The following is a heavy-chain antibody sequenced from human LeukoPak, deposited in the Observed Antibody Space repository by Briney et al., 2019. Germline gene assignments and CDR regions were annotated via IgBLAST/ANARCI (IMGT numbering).Heavy chain of an antibody. V-gene: IGHV3-11*06. CDR2: ISSSSSYT. CDR1: GFTFSDYY. Sequence: PGGSLRLSCAASGFTFSDYYMSWIRQAPGKGLEWVSYISSSSSYTNYTDSVKGRFTISRDNAKNSLYLQMNSLRGEDTAVYYCARGTNKLGDEYSDGRHYYFDYWGQGTLVTVSS. D-gene: IGHD5-18*01. J-gene: IGHJ4*02. CDR3: ARGTNKLGDEYSDGRHYYFDY.